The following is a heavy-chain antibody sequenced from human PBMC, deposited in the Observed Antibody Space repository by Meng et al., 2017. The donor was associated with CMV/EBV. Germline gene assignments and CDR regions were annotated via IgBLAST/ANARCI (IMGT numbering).Heavy chain of an antibody. Sequence: SETQSLTCTVSGGSISSYYWSWIRQPPGKGLEWIGYIYYSGSTNYNPSLKSRVTISVDTSKNQFSLKLSSVTAADTAVYYCARDMDSYGYGSWGQGTLVTVSS. D-gene: IGHD5-18*01. CDR3: ARDMDSYGYGS. J-gene: IGHJ5*02. CDR2: IYYSGST. CDR1: GGSISSYY. V-gene: IGHV4-59*01.